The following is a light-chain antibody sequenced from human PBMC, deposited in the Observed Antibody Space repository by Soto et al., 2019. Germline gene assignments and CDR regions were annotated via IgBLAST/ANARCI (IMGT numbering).Light chain of an antibody. CDR2: GAS. Sequence: DIQMTQSPSSVSASIGDTVTITCRASQDISTLLAWYQQKPGKAPKLLIYGASTLESGVPSRFSGRGSGTDFTLTISSLTPEDFATYFCQQADSFPLTLGGGTKVDIK. CDR1: QDISTL. CDR3: QQADSFPLT. V-gene: IGKV1D-12*01. J-gene: IGKJ4*01.